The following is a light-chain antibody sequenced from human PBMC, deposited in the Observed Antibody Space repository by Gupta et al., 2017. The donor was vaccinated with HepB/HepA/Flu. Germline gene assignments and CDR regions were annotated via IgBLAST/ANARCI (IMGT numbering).Light chain of an antibody. CDR2: KVS. Sequence: EGVITQYPLSLPVTLGQSASLSCKSSQSLVHTDGYIYLNWFHQRPFQSPRRLIYKVSNSDSGVTDRFSGRGSGNDFTLKRIRAEAEDSGACIVGPCEFWRTFGQGTXVEI. J-gene: IGKJ1*01. CDR3: GPCEFWRT. V-gene: IGKV2-30*02. CDR1: QSLVHTDGYIY.